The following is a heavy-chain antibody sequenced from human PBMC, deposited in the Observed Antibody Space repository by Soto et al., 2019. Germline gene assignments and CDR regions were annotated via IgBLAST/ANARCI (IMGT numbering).Heavy chain of an antibody. CDR2: IKRKTDDGTT. V-gene: IGHV3-15*01. D-gene: IGHD3-22*01. CDR1: GFTFSNAW. CDR3: TKDYSSWAYYYLYGMDV. J-gene: IGHJ6*02. Sequence: PGGAMRLSCTVSGFTFSNAWMTWVRPAPGKGLEWVGRIKRKTDDGTTAYAEPVKGRLTISRDDSRNTLYLQMKSMKTEATAVNYRTKDYSSWAYYYLYGMDVWGQGTAVTVSS.